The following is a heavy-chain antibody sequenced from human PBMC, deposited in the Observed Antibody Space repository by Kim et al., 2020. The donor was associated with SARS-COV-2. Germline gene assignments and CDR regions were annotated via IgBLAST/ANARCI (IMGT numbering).Heavy chain of an antibody. CDR2: IYPGDSDT. J-gene: IGHJ5*02. Sequence: GESLKISCKGSGYSFTSYWIGWVRQMPGKGLEWMGIIYPGDSDTRYSPSFQGQVTISADKSISTAYLQWSSLKASDTAMYYCARRLWTGTTLDWFDPWGQGTLVTVSS. CDR1: GYSFTSYW. D-gene: IGHD1-7*01. CDR3: ARRLWTGTTLDWFDP. V-gene: IGHV5-51*01.